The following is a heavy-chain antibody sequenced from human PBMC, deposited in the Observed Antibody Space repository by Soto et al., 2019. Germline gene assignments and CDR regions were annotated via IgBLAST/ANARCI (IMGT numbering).Heavy chain of an antibody. CDR1: GHSFTGNY. J-gene: IGHJ6*02. CDR3: ARSLIRFLESVPDNYYYGMDV. CDR2: INPNSGDT. D-gene: IGHD3-3*01. Sequence: QVQLVQSGAELKKPGASVKVSCKASGHSFTGNYMHWVRQAPGQGLEWMGWINPNSGDTNYAQKFQGRVNMTRDTSIRTVYMELSSLRSDDTAVYYCARSLIRFLESVPDNYYYGMDVWGQGTAVTVSS. V-gene: IGHV1-2*02.